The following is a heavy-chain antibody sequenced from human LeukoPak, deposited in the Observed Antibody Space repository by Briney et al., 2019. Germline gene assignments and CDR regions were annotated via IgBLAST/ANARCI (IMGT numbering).Heavy chain of an antibody. Sequence: KPGGSLRLSCAASGFSISNDWMSWDRQAPGKGLEWVARVKSRSAGETTDYAAPVKGRFTISRDDSKDTLYLQMNSLKTEDTAVYYCTLIQGWGSGSYYRDFWGQGTLVTVSS. V-gene: IGHV3-15*01. J-gene: IGHJ4*02. CDR1: GFSISNDW. CDR2: VKSRSAGETT. D-gene: IGHD3-10*01. CDR3: TLIQGWGSGSYYRDF.